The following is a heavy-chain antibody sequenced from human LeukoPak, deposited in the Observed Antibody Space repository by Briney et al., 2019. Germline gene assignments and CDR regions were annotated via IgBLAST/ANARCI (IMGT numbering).Heavy chain of an antibody. CDR3: ARGRTYYDILTADGPVKAVDY. J-gene: IGHJ4*02. Sequence: SETLSLTCAVYGGSFSGYYWSWIRQPPGKGLEWIGEINHSGSTNYNPSLKSRVTISVDTSKNQFSPKLSSVTAADTAVYYCARGRTYYDILTADGPVKAVDYWGQGTLVNVSS. V-gene: IGHV4-34*01. CDR2: INHSGST. D-gene: IGHD3-9*01. CDR1: GGSFSGYY.